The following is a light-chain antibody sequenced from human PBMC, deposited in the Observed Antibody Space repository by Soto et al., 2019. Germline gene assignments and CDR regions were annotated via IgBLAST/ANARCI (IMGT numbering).Light chain of an antibody. CDR1: TSDLGRYNL. CDR2: EDN. Sequence: QSALTQPASVSGSPGQSITISCTGTTSDLGRYNLVSWYQQHPGKAPKLMIYEDNKRPSGVSNRFSGSKSGNTAALTISSLQAEDEADYYCCSYADSRTYVFGTGTKLTVL. J-gene: IGLJ6*01. V-gene: IGLV2-23*01. CDR3: CSYADSRTYV.